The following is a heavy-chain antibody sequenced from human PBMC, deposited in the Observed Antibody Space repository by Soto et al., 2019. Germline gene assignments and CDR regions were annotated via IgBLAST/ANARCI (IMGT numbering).Heavy chain of an antibody. CDR3: ARGYYDSSGYDLNWFDP. J-gene: IGHJ5*02. V-gene: IGHV1-18*04. CDR1: GYNFTSYG. CDR2: IRAYNGNT. D-gene: IGHD3-22*01. Sequence: QVQLVQSGAAVKKPGASVKVSCKTSGYNFTSYGISWVRQAPGQVLEWMGWIRAYNGNTNYAQKLQGRVTMTTDTATSTAYMELRRLRSDDTAVYYCARGYYDSSGYDLNWFDPWGQGTLVTVSS.